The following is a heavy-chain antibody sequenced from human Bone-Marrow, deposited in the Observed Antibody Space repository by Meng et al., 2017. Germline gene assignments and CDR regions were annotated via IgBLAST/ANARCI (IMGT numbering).Heavy chain of an antibody. CDR2: ISSSSSYI. Sequence: GESLKISCAASGFTFSSYSMNWVRQAPGKGLEWVSSISSSSSYIYYADPVKGRFTISRDNAKNSLYLQMNSLRAEDTAVYYCARDGGSGYSSSWYTRTTYYYYGMDVWGQGTTVTVSS. CDR3: ARDGGSGYSSSWYTRTTYYYYGMDV. D-gene: IGHD6-13*01. J-gene: IGHJ6*02. CDR1: GFTFSSYS. V-gene: IGHV3-21*01.